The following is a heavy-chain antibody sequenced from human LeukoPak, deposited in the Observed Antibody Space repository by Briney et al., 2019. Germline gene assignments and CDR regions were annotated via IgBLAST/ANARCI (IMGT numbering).Heavy chain of an antibody. J-gene: IGHJ4*02. D-gene: IGHD6-13*01. CDR3: ARLSYSSSWYIDY. CDR1: GGSISSYY. V-gene: IGHV4-59*08. CDR2: IYYSGST. Sequence: SETLSLTCTVPGGSISSYYWSWIRQPPGKGLEWIGYIYYSGSTNYNPSLKSRVTISVDTSKNQFSLKLSSVTAADTAVYYCARLSYSSSWYIDYWGQGTLVTVSS.